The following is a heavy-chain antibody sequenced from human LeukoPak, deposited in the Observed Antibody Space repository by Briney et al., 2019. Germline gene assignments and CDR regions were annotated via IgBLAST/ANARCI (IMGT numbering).Heavy chain of an antibody. CDR2: INPNSGGT. CDR3: ARGYYYDSSGYYYGMDV. D-gene: IGHD3-22*01. J-gene: IGHJ6*02. CDR1: GYTFTGYY. V-gene: IGHV1-2*02. Sequence: ASVKVSCKASGYTFTGYYMHWVRQAPGQGLEWMGWINPNSGGTNYAQKFQGRVTMTRDTSISTAYMELSRLRSDDTAVYYCARGYYYDSSGYYYGMDVWGRGTTVTVSS.